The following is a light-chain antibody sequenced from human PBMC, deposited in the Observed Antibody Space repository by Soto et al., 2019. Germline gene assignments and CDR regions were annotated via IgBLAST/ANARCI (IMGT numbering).Light chain of an antibody. J-gene: IGLJ2*01. V-gene: IGLV2-14*01. Sequence: QSALTQPASVSGSPGQSVTISCTGTSSDVGIYKYVSWYQQHPGKVPKLIIYEVSNRPSGVSNRFSGSESGNTASLTISGLRAEDGSDYYCSSYASSSTLDVVFGGGTKLTVL. CDR3: SSYASSSTLDVV. CDR1: SSDVGIYKY. CDR2: EVS.